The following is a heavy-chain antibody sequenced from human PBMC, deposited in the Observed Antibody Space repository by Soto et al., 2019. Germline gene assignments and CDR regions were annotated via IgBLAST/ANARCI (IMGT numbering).Heavy chain of an antibody. CDR2: ISGSGGST. D-gene: IGHD5-18*01. CDR1: GFTCSIYS. J-gene: IGHJ4*02. V-gene: IGHV3-23*01. Sequence: GGALMISCAACGFTCSIYSMSWLRQAPGKGLEWVSAISGSGGSTYYADSVKGRFTISRDNSKNTLYLQMNSLRAEDTAVYYCAKDRHSYGSDYFDYWGQGTLVNVSS. CDR3: AKDRHSYGSDYFDY.